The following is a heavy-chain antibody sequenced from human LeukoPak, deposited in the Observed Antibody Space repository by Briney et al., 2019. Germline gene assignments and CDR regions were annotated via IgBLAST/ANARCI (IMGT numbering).Heavy chain of an antibody. J-gene: IGHJ6*02. CDR1: GGSISSSSYY. D-gene: IGHD3-3*01. V-gene: IGHV4-39*01. CDR3: ASLPRVNFWRTDSYGMDV. Sequence: SETLSLTCTVSGGSISSSSYYWGWIRRPPGKGLEWIGSIYYSGSTYYNPSLKSRVTISVDTSKNQFSLKLSSVTAADTAVYYCASLPRVNFWRTDSYGMDVWGQGTTVTVSS. CDR2: IYYSGST.